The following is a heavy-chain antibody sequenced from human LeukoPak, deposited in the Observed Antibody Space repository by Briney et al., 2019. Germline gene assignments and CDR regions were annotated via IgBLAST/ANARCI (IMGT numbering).Heavy chain of an antibody. J-gene: IGHJ4*02. CDR1: GYTFTGXX. Sequence: GASVKVSCXXSGYTFTGXXXXXXXQAPGQXXXXXXXXXXXSXXTNYAQXFQGXXXXXRXTXIXXAYMELNRLRSDDTAVYYCARALLWFGEPSHIDYWGQGTLVTASS. V-gene: IGHV1-2*02. CDR3: ARALLWFGEPSHIDY. D-gene: IGHD3-10*01. CDR2: XXXXSXXT.